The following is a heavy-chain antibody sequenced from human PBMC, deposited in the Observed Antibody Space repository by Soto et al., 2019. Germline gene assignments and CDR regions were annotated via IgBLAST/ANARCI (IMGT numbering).Heavy chain of an antibody. CDR2: FYYSGST. CDR1: GDSISSYY. J-gene: IGHJ4*02. Sequence: PSETLSLTCTVSGDSISSYYWSWIRQPPGKGLEWIGYFYYSGSTNYNPSLKSRVTISVDTSKNQFSLKLSSVTAADTAVYYCARVRYYGSGSYPTLDYWGQGTLVTVSS. D-gene: IGHD3-10*01. V-gene: IGHV4-59*01. CDR3: ARVRYYGSGSYPTLDY.